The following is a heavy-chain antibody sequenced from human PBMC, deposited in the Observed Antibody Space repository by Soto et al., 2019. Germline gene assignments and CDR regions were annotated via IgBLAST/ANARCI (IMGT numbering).Heavy chain of an antibody. V-gene: IGHV4-30-2*01. Sequence: QLQLQESGSGLVKPSQTLSLTCTVSGGSISSGGYSWSWIRQPPGKGLEGIGYIFHSGSTYYSPSLNGRGTRSVVRCKNQCSLMLSSVTAADTAVYFCARDSSSVVDYWGQGTLVTVSS. D-gene: IGHD2-21*01. J-gene: IGHJ4*02. CDR1: GGSISSGGYS. CDR3: ARDSSSVVDY. CDR2: IFHSGST.